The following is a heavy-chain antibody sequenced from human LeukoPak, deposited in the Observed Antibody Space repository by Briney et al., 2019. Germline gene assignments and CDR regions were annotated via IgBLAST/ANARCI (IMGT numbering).Heavy chain of an antibody. CDR2: IIPIFGTA. CDR1: VGTFIIYA. J-gene: IGHJ4*02. CDR3: ARDFGCSSTSCYGRFDY. D-gene: IGHD2-2*01. V-gene: IGHV1-69*05. Sequence: ASVTVSCTASVGTFIIYAISWVRQAPGQGLEWMGGIIPIFGTANYAQKFQGRVTITTDESTSTAYMELSSLRSEDTAVYYCARDFGCSSTSCYGRFDYWGQGTLVTVSS.